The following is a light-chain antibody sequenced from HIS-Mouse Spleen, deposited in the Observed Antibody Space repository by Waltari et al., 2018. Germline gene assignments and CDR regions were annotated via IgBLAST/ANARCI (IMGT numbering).Light chain of an antibody. V-gene: IGLV2-23*01. Sequence: QSALTQPASVSGSPGQSITISCTGTSSDVGSYNLVSCYQQHPGKAPKLMIYEGSKRPSGVSNRFSGSKSGNTASLTISGLQAEDEADYYCCSYAGSSTYWVFGGGIKLTVL. CDR3: CSYAGSSTYWV. CDR1: SSDVGSYNL. J-gene: IGLJ3*02. CDR2: EGS.